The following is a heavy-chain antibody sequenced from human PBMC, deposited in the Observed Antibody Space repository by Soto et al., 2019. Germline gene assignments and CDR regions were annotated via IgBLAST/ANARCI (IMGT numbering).Heavy chain of an antibody. CDR3: ARGYRDYYGSWSYYPRTHPPDY. J-gene: IGHJ4*02. CDR1: GGSISSYY. Sequence: QVQLQESGPGLVKPSETLSLTCTVSGGSISSYYWSWIRQPPGKGLEWIGYIYYSGSTNYNPSLKSRVTISVDTSKNQFSLKLSSVTAADTAVYYCARGYRDYYGSWSYYPRTHPPDYWGQGTLVTVSS. D-gene: IGHD3-10*01. V-gene: IGHV4-59*01. CDR2: IYYSGST.